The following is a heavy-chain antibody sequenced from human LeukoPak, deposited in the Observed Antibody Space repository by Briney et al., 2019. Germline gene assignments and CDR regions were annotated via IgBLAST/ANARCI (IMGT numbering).Heavy chain of an antibody. V-gene: IGHV3-11*04. CDR1: GFTFSGYY. CDR2: ISSSGSTI. CDR3: ATYDSSGYSDY. Sequence: GGSLRLSSAASGFTFSGYYMSWIRQAPGKGLEWVSYISSSGSTIYYADSVKGRFTISRDNAKNSLYLQMNSLRAEDTAVYYCATYDSSGYSDYWGQGTLVTVSS. D-gene: IGHD3-22*01. J-gene: IGHJ4*02.